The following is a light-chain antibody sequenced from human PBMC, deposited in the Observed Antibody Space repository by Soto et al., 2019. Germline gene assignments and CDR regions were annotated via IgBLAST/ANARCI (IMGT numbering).Light chain of an antibody. J-gene: IGKJ4*01. CDR1: QTVNSDY. Sequence: EIVLSQSPCTLSLSPGETATLSCRASQTVNSDYLAWFQQRPGQAPRLLIFATSRRATDIPDRFSGSGSGTDFTLAIRRLEPEDFAVYYCQQYGSSPLTFGGGTKVDIK. CDR2: ATS. V-gene: IGKV3-20*01. CDR3: QQYGSSPLT.